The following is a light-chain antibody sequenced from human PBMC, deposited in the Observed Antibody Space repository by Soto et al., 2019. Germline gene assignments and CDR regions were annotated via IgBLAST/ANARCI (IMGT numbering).Light chain of an antibody. Sequence: DIQMTQSPSSLSASVGDRVTITCRACQGIRNDLSWYQQKPGKVPKRLIYVASSLQSGVPSRFSGSGSGTEFTLTISSLQPEDFATYYCLQHNSYPITFGQGTRLEIK. CDR1: QGIRND. J-gene: IGKJ5*01. CDR3: LQHNSYPIT. CDR2: VAS. V-gene: IGKV1-17*01.